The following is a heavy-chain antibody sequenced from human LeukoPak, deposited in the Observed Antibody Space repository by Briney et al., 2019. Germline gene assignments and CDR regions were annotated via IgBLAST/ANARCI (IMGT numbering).Heavy chain of an antibody. D-gene: IGHD6-13*01. CDR2: INAGNGNT. J-gene: IGHJ4*02. Sequence: ASVTVSCKASGYTFTSYAMHWVRQAPGQRLEWMGWINAGNGNTKYSQKFQGRVTITRDTSASTAYMELSSLRSEDTAVYYCARGIAGTWYFDYWGQGTLVTVSS. CDR1: GYTFTSYA. V-gene: IGHV1-3*01. CDR3: ARGIAGTWYFDY.